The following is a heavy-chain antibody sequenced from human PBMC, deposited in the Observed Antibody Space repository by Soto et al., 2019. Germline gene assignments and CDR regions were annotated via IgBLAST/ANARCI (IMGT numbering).Heavy chain of an antibody. CDR2: ISSSSSDI. J-gene: IGHJ5*02. V-gene: IGHV3-21*01. CDR3: ARGSVATRPRWFDP. CDR1: GFTFSNYN. Sequence: GSLRLPCPASGFTFSNYNINWVRQAPGKGLEWVSSISSSSSDIYYADSVKGRFTISRDNAKNSLYLQMNSLRAEDTDVYYCARGSVATRPRWFDPWGQGTLVTVYS. D-gene: IGHD6-6*01.